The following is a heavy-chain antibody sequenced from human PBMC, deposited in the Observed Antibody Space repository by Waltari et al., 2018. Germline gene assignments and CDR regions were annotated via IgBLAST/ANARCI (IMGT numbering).Heavy chain of an antibody. J-gene: IGHJ4*02. CDR1: GFTFSSYE. CDR2: ISSSGSTI. Sequence: EVQLVESGGGLVQPGGYLRLSCAASGFTFSSYEMHWVRQAPGKGLEWVSYISSSGSTIYYADSVKGRFTISRDNAKNSLYLQMNSLRAEDTAVYYCARKNYRPGIAAAGFGGFDYWGQGTLVTVSS. D-gene: IGHD6-13*01. V-gene: IGHV3-48*03. CDR3: ARKNYRPGIAAAGFGGFDY.